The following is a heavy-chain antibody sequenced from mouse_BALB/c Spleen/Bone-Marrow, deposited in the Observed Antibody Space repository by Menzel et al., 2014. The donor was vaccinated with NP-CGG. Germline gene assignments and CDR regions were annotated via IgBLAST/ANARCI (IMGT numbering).Heavy chain of an antibody. CDR1: GYTFTSYW. CDR3: ARSYYGRAMD. J-gene: IGHJ4*01. Sequence: VANPGPSVRLSRKATGYTFTSYWINWIKQRPGQGLEWIGRIAPGSGSTYYDEMFKGKATLTVDTSYSTAYIQLSSRSSEDSAVYFCARSYYGRAMD. CDR2: IAPGSGST. D-gene: IGHD1-1*01. V-gene: IGHV1S41*01.